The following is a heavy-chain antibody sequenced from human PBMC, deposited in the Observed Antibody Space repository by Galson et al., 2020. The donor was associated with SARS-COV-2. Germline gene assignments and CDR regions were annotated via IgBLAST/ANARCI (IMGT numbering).Heavy chain of an antibody. J-gene: IGHJ3*02. D-gene: IGHD3-3*01. Sequence: SETLSLTCTVSGGSISSSSYYWGWIRQPPGKGLEWIGSIYYSGSTYYNPSLKSRVTISVDTSKNQFSLKLSSVTAADTAVYYCARPGGFDTIFGVVTPYDAFDIWGQGTMVTVSS. CDR2: IYYSGST. V-gene: IGHV4-39*07. CDR3: ARPGGFDTIFGVVTPYDAFDI. CDR1: GGSISSSSYY.